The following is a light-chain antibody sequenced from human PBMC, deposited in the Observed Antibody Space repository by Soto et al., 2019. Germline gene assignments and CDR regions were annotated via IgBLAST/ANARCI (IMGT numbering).Light chain of an antibody. Sequence: IVLTQSPATLRLFSGGLTTLSCRASQSVSSYLAWYQQKPGQAPRLRIYDASNRATGIPARFSGSGSGTDFTLTISSLEPEDFAVYYCQQRSNWPQFGQGTRLEI. J-gene: IGKJ5*01. CDR2: DAS. CDR3: QQRSNWPQ. CDR1: QSVSSY. V-gene: IGKV3-11*01.